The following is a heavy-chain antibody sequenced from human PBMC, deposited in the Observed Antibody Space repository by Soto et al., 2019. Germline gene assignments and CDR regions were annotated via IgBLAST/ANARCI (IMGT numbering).Heavy chain of an antibody. CDR3: ARVHDYGFDY. V-gene: IGHV4-38-2*01. D-gene: IGHD4-17*01. CDR2: IYHSGST. Sequence: PSETLSLTCAVSGYSISSGYYLGWIRQPPGKGLEWIGSIYHSGSTYYPPSLKSRVTISVDTSKNQFSLKLSSVTAADTAVFYCARVHDYGFDYWGQGTLVTVSS. J-gene: IGHJ4*02. CDR1: GYSISSGYY.